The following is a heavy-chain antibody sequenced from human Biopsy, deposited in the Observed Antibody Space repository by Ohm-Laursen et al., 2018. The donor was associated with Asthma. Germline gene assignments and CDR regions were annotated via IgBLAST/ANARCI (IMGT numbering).Heavy chain of an antibody. CDR2: IKHDGSEK. J-gene: IGHJ1*01. Sequence: SLRLSCSASGFTFGDYCMSWVRQVPGQGLEWVADIKHDGSEKNHVDSLKGRFTISGDNAKNLLFLQMNSLRAEDTAVYYCARTFHFWSPYRAEHCQLWGQGTLVTVSS. D-gene: IGHD3-3*01. CDR3: ARTFHFWSPYRAEHCQL. CDR1: GFTFGDYC. V-gene: IGHV3-7*01.